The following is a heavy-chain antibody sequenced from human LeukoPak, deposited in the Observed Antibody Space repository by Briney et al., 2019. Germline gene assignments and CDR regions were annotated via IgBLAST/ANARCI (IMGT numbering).Heavy chain of an antibody. V-gene: IGHV4-34*01. CDR2: INHSGST. D-gene: IGHD6-19*01. CDR1: GVSFSGYY. J-gene: IGHJ4*02. Sequence: SETLSLTCAVYGVSFSGYYWSWLRQPPGKGLEWIGEINHSGSTNYNPSLKSRVIISVDTSKNQFSLKLSSVTATDTAVYYCASLSRRQWLARGYWGQGTLVTVSS. CDR3: ASLSRRQWLARGY.